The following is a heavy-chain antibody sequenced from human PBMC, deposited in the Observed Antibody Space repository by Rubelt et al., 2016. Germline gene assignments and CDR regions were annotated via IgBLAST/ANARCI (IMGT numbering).Heavy chain of an antibody. V-gene: IGHV3-66*01. CDR1: GFTFSSYA. J-gene: IGHJ4*02. D-gene: IGHD3-10*01. CDR2: IYIGGST. CDR3: ARGQGFGNLFVY. Sequence: EVQLVESGGGLVQPGGSLRLSCAASGFTFSSYAMPWVRQAPGKGLEWVSTIYIGGSTYYADSVKGRFSITRDNSKNTLDLQMDSLRAEDTAVYYCARGQGFGNLFVYWGQGTLVTVSS.